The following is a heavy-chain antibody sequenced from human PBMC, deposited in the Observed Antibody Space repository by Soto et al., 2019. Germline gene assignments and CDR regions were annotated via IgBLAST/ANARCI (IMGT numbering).Heavy chain of an antibody. CDR3: RRSSRYSTDV. J-gene: IGHJ6*02. CDR1: GDSIRSSSY. Sequence: SETLSLTCTVSGDSIRSSSYWGWIRQPPGKGLEWIGSFFIIGNTYYNPFLNSQVTISVDTSKDHFSLNVISVTAADTAVYYCRRSSRYSTDVWGQGTTVTVSS. V-gene: IGHV4-39*01. CDR2: FFIIGNT. D-gene: IGHD6-13*01.